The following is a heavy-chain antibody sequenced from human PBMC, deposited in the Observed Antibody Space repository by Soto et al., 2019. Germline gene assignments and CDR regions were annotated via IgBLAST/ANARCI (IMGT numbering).Heavy chain of an antibody. J-gene: IGHJ6*02. CDR1: GFTFSSYS. CDR3: ALEGGYCSSTSCYTGSSSYGMDV. D-gene: IGHD2-2*02. CDR2: SSSSSSYI. Sequence: EVQLVESGGGLVKPGGSLRLSCAASGFTFSSYSMNWVRQAPGKGLEWVSSSSSSSSYIYYADSVKGRFTISRDNAKNSLYLQMNSLRAEDTAVYYCALEGGYCSSTSCYTGSSSYGMDVWGQGTTVTVSS. V-gene: IGHV3-21*01.